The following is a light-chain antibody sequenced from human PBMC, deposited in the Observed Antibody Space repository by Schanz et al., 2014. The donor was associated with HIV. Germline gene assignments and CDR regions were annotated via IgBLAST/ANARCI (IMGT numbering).Light chain of an antibody. Sequence: DIQMTQSPSTLSASVGDRVTLTCRAGQSLDRWLAWYQQKPGKAPKLLIYRASYLESGVPSRFSGSGSGTEFTLTISSLQPGDFATYYCLQYNDDVYTFGQGTKLEIK. CDR1: QSLDRW. CDR2: RAS. V-gene: IGKV1-5*03. CDR3: LQYNDDVYT. J-gene: IGKJ2*01.